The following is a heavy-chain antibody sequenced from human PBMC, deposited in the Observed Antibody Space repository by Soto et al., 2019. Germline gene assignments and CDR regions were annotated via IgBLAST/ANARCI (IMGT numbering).Heavy chain of an antibody. J-gene: IGHJ4*02. CDR2: IYYSGST. D-gene: IGHD1-26*01. CDR3: ARTVVWEYYFDY. CDR1: GGSISSGGYY. V-gene: IGHV4-31*03. Sequence: QVQLQESGPGLVKPSQTLSLTCTVSGGSISSGGYYWSWIRQHPGKGLEWIGYIYYSGSTYYNPSLKSRXXIXVXKSKSQFSLKLSSVTAADTAVYYCARTVVWEYYFDYWGQGTLVTVSS.